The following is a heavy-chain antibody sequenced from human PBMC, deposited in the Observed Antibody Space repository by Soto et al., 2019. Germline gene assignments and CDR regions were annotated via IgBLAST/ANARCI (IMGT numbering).Heavy chain of an antibody. CDR2: IDYSGSA. D-gene: IGHD3-16*01. CDR1: GDSITSGSYY. Sequence: PSETLSLTCTVSGDSITSGSYYWGGIRQSPRKGLEWIGSIDYSGSAYYSASLKSRVSVSVDTSTNQVSLKVRSMTAADAAVYYCARSKSDYDTGAFDYWGQGTLVTVSS. J-gene: IGHJ4*02. V-gene: IGHV4-39*01. CDR3: ARSKSDYDTGAFDY.